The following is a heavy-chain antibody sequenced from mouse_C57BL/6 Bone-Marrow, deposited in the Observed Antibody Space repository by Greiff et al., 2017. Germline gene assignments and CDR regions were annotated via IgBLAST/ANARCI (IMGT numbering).Heavy chain of an antibody. CDR3: ARGNYYEYEGPGCAY. Sequence: QVQLQQSGAELARPGASVKLSCKASGYTFTSYGISWVKQRTGQGLEWIGEIYPRSGNTYYNEKFKGKATLTADKSSSTAYMELRSLTSEDSAVYFCARGNYYEYEGPGCAYWGQGTLVTGSA. CDR1: GYTFTSYG. V-gene: IGHV1-81*01. J-gene: IGHJ3*01. CDR2: IYPRSGNT. D-gene: IGHD2-4*01.